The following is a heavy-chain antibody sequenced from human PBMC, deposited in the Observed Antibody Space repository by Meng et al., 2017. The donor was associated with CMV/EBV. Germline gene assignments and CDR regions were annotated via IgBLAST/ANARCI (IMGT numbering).Heavy chain of an antibody. CDR1: GFTSSSYG. CDR3: ARDPHYDFWVEGSNGMDV. D-gene: IGHD3-3*01. J-gene: IGHJ6*02. Sequence: GGSLRLSCAASGFTSSSYGMHWVRQAPGKGLEWVAFIRYDGSNKYYADSVKGRFTISRDNSKNTLYLQMNSLRTEDTALYYCARDPHYDFWVEGSNGMDVWGQGTTVTVSS. CDR2: IRYDGSNK. V-gene: IGHV3-30*02.